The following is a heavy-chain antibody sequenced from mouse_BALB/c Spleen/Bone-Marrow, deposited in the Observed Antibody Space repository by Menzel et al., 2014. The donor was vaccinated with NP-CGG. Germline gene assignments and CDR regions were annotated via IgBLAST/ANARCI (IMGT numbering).Heavy chain of an antibody. CDR1: GFTFTDYY. Sequence: VQLQQSGGGLVQPGGSLRLSCATSGFTFTDYYMSWVRPPPGKALEWLGFIRNKANGYTIEYSASVKGRFTISRDNSQSILYLQMNTLRAEDSATYYCARDMGLLRFDYWGQGTTLTVSS. D-gene: IGHD1-1*01. CDR2: IRNKANGYTI. J-gene: IGHJ2*01. V-gene: IGHV7-3*02. CDR3: ARDMGLLRFDY.